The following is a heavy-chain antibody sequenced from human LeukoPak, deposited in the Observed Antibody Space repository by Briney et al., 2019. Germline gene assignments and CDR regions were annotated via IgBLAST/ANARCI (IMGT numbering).Heavy chain of an antibody. CDR1: TGSSSISSYY. Sequence: PSETLSHTCTFSTGSSSISSYYWGWIRQPPGKGLEWIGSIFYSGSTYYNPSLKSRVTISVDTSKHQFSLKLRSVTAADTAVYYCAAYYSDRNVFDYWGQGTLVTVSS. V-gene: IGHV4-39*01. D-gene: IGHD3-10*02. CDR3: AAYYSDRNVFDY. CDR2: IFYSGST. J-gene: IGHJ4*02.